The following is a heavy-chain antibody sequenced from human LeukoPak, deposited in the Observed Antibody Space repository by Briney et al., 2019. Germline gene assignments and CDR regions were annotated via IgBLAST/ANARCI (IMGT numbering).Heavy chain of an antibody. V-gene: IGHV3-30-3*01. CDR2: ISYDGSNK. CDR1: GFTYSSYA. CDR3: ARQQQVIIRYFDY. Sequence: GGSLRLSCAASGFTYSSYAMHLVRQAAGKGLEWVAVISYDGSNKYYADSVKGRFTISRDNSKNTLYLQMNSLRAEDTAVYYCARQQQVIIRYFDYWGQGTLVTVSS. D-gene: IGHD3-3*01. J-gene: IGHJ4*02.